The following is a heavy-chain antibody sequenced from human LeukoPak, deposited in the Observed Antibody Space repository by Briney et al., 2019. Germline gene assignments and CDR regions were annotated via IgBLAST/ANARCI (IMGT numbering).Heavy chain of an antibody. V-gene: IGHV4-30-4*01. D-gene: IGHD4/OR15-4a*01. CDR1: GGSISSGDYY. CDR2: IYYSGST. CDR3: AREGAPYDAFDI. J-gene: IGHJ3*02. Sequence: PSETLSLTCTVSGGSISSGDYYWSWIRQPPGKGLEWIGYIYYSGSTYYNPSLKSRVTISVDTSKNQFSLKLSSVTAADTAVYYCAREGAPYDAFDIWGQGTMVTVSS.